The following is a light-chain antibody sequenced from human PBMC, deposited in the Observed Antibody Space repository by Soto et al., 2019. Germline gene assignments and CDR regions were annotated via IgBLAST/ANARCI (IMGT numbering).Light chain of an antibody. J-gene: IGKJ4*01. CDR2: STS. V-gene: IGKV4-1*01. CDR1: QRVLSSSSNENY. CDR3: QQYLSAPLT. Sequence: DIVMTQSPDSLAVSLGERATISCKSSQRVLSSSSNENYLAWFQQKPGQPPKLLIYSTSTRGSGVPDRISGSGSGTDFSLTISSLQAEDVAVYYCQQYLSAPLTFGGGTKVAIK.